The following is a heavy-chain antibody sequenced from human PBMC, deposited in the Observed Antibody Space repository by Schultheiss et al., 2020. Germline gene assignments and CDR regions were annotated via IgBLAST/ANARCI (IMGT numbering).Heavy chain of an antibody. CDR2: IYNSGST. Sequence: SETLSLTCTVSGGSISSCSYYWSWIRQPAGKGLEWIGRIYNSGSTNYNPTLKSRVTISVDTSKNQFSLKLSSVTAADTAVYYCARGRVEMATIQPGACYYYGMDVWGQGTTVTVSS. CDR3: ARGRVEMATIQPGACYYYGMDV. J-gene: IGHJ6*02. V-gene: IGHV4-61*02. D-gene: IGHD5-24*01. CDR1: GGSISSCSYY.